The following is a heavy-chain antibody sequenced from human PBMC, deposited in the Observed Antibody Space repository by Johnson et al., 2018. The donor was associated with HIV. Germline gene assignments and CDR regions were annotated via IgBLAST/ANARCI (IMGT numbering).Heavy chain of an antibody. CDR2: ISYDGSNK. D-gene: IGHD1-26*01. CDR3: ARDRGYLDAFDI. CDR1: GFTFSSYG. Sequence: QVQLVESGGGVVQPGGSLRLSCAASGFTFSSYGMHWVRQAPGKGLEWVAVISYDGSNKYYADSVKGRFTISRDNSKNTLYLQMNSLRAEDTAVFYCARDRGYLDAFDIWGQGTMVTVSP. J-gene: IGHJ3*02. V-gene: IGHV3-30*19.